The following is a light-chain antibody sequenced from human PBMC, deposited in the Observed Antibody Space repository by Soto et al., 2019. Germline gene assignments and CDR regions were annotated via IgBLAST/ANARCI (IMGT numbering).Light chain of an antibody. Sequence: VVMTQSPATLSVSPGESATLSCRASQSVGSNLAWYQQKPGQAPRLLIYGASTRATGIPARFSGSGSGTEFTLTINSLQSEDFAVYYCQQYDNWLTFGGGAKVEIK. CDR3: QQYDNWLT. V-gene: IGKV3-15*01. J-gene: IGKJ4*01. CDR1: QSVGSN. CDR2: GAS.